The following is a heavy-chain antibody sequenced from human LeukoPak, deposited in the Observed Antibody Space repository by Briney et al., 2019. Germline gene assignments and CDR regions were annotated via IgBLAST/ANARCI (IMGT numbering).Heavy chain of an antibody. J-gene: IGHJ4*02. CDR1: GGSISSYY. CDR3: ARSYASGSYPY. Sequence: SETLSLTCTVSGGSISSYYWSWIRQPPGKGLEWIGYIYSSGSTNYNPSLKSRVTISVDASKTQFSLKLSSVTAADTAVYYCARSYASGSYPYWGQGTLVTVSS. D-gene: IGHD3-10*01. CDR2: IYSSGST. V-gene: IGHV4-59*01.